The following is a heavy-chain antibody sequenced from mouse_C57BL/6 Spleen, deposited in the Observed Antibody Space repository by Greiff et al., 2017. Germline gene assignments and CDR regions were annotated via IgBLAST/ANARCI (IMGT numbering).Heavy chain of an antibody. CDR1: GFTFSSYG. D-gene: IGHD2-5*01. Sequence: DVMLVESGGDLVKPGGSLKLSCAASGFTFSSYGMSWVSQTPDKRLEWVATISSGGSYTYYPDSVKGRFTISGDNAKNTLYLQMSRLKSEDTAMYYCARHPLYSNLVWFAYWGQGTLVTVSA. J-gene: IGHJ3*01. V-gene: IGHV5-6*02. CDR2: ISSGGSYT. CDR3: ARHPLYSNLVWFAY.